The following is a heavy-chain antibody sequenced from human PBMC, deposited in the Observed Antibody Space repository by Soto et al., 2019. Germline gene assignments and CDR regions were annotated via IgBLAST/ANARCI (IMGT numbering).Heavy chain of an antibody. V-gene: IGHV4-61*01. CDR1: GGSVSSGSYY. CDR3: AREMVDSAELYYYYSGMDV. Sequence: ETLSLTCTVSGGSVSSGSYYWSWIRQPPGKGLEWIGYIYYSGSTNYNPSLKSRVTISVDTSKNQFSLKLSSVTAADTAVYYCAREMVDSAELYYYYSGMDVWGQGTTVTVYS. J-gene: IGHJ6*02. D-gene: IGHD2-8*01. CDR2: IYYSGST.